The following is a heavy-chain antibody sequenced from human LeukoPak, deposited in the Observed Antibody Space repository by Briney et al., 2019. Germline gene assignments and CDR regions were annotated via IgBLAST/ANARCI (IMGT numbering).Heavy chain of an antibody. Sequence: GGSLRLSCAASGFTFSSYWMQWVRQAPGKGLEWVSHISSSGSTIYYADSVKGRFTISRDNAKESLYLQMSSLRDEDTAVYYCVFPYWQDLDHWGQGTLVTVSS. CDR1: GFTFSSYW. D-gene: IGHD2-15*01. CDR3: VFPYWQDLDH. CDR2: ISSSGSTI. J-gene: IGHJ4*02. V-gene: IGHV3-48*02.